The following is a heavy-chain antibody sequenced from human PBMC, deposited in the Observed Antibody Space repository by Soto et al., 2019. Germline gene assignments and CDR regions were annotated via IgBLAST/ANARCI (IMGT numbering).Heavy chain of an antibody. CDR3: ARGYCSSTSCFDWFDP. CDR2: INPNSGGI. J-gene: IGHJ5*02. CDR1: GYTFTGYY. V-gene: IGHV1-2*04. D-gene: IGHD2-2*01. Sequence: GASVKVSCKASGYTFTGYYMHWVRQAPGQGLEWMGWINPNSGGINYAQKFQGWVTMTRDTSISTAYMELSRLRSDDTAVYYCARGYCSSTSCFDWFDPWGQGTLVTVSS.